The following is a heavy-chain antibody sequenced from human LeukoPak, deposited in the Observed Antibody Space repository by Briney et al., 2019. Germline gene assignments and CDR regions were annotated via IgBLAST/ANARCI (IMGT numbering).Heavy chain of an antibody. J-gene: IGHJ6*03. D-gene: IGHD6-13*01. CDR2: MSYDGRNK. V-gene: IGHV3-30*04. Sequence: TGGSLRLSCAVSGFTFSSYAMHWVRQAPGKGLEWVAVMSYDGRNKYYADSVKGRFTISRDNSKNTLYLQMNSLRAEDTAVYYCAKVAAAGSNYYYYYMDVWGKGTTVTVSS. CDR1: GFTFSSYA. CDR3: AKVAAAGSNYYYYYMDV.